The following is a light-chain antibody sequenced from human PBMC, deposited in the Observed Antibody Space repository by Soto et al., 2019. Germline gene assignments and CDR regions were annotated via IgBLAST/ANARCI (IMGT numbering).Light chain of an antibody. CDR1: QSISRT. J-gene: IGKJ1*01. V-gene: IGKV3D-15*01. Sequence: EIVLTQSPDTLSVSPGERATLSCRASQSISRTLAWYQQKSGQPPRLLIYDASTRATGFPARFSGSGSGTDFTLSISRLEPEDFAVYYCQYYDDSMWTFGQGTKVDIK. CDR3: QYYDDSMWT. CDR2: DAS.